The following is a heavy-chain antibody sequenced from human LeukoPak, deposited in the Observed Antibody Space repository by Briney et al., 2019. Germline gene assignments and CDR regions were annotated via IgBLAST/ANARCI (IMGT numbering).Heavy chain of an antibody. J-gene: IGHJ4*02. CDR3: ATPGGSGSYYNYDAPFDY. CDR2: ISGSGTNT. Sequence: PGGSLRLSCAASGFTFSSYAMNWVRQAPGKGLEWVSGISGSGTNTDYIDSVKGRFTISRDNSKNTLYLQMNSLRAEDTAVYYCATPGGSGSYYNYDAPFDYWGQGTLVTVSS. V-gene: IGHV3-23*01. D-gene: IGHD3-10*01. CDR1: GFTFSSYA.